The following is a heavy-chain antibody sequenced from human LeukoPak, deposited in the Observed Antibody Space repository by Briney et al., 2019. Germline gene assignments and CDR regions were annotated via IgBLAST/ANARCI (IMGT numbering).Heavy chain of an antibody. V-gene: IGHV3-53*04. CDR1: GFPFSTYA. J-gene: IGHJ4*02. CDR2: IYSGGTT. D-gene: IGHD5-18*01. Sequence: GGSLRLSCAASGFPFSTYAMAWVRQAPGKGLEWVSTIYSGGTTYYADSVMGRFTISRHNSRNTLYLQMNSLRAEDTAVYYCARVDTVMAYYFDLWGQGTLVTVSS. CDR3: ARVDTVMAYYFDL.